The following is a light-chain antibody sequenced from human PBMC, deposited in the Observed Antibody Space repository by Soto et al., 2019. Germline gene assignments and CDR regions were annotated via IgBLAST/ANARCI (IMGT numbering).Light chain of an antibody. CDR3: QQRSNWPLT. V-gene: IGKV3-11*01. CDR2: DAS. CDR1: QSVSSY. J-gene: IGKJ4*01. Sequence: EIVLTQSPATLSLSPGGRATLSCRASQSVSSYLAWYQQKPGQAPRLLIYDASNRAAGIPARFSGSGSGTDFTLTISSLEPEYFAVYYCQQRSNWPLTFGGGTKVEIK.